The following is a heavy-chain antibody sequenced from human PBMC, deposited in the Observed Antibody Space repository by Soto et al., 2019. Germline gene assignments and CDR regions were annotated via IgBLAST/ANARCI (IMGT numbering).Heavy chain of an antibody. CDR3: ARAAYGAYCGGDCYKGDFDL. CDR1: GYTFTSYG. D-gene: IGHD2-21*02. J-gene: IGHJ2*01. V-gene: IGHV1-18*01. Sequence: GASVKVSCKASGYTFTSYGISWVRQAPGQGLEWMGWISAYNGNTNYAQKLQGRVTMTTDTSTSTAYMELRSLRSDDTAVYYCARAAYGAYCGGDCYKGDFDLWGRGTLVTVSS. CDR2: ISAYNGNT.